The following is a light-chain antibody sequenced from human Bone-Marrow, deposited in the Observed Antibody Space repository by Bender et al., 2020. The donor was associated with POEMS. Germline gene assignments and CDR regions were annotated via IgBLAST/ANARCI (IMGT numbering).Light chain of an antibody. CDR2: AVI. CDR3: VAWDDTLNGWV. CDR1: SSDVGGYDY. J-gene: IGLJ2*01. V-gene: IGLV2-14*01. Sequence: QSALTQPASVSGSPGQSITISCSGTSSDVGGYDYVSWYQQHPGKAPKLLIYAVINRPSGVSHRFSGSKSGNTASLTISGLHSEDEADYYCVAWDDTLNGWVFGGGTKLTVL.